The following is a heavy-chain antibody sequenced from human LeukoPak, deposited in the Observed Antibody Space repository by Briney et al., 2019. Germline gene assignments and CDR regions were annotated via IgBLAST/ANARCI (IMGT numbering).Heavy chain of an antibody. J-gene: IGHJ6*02. V-gene: IGHV1-69*13. D-gene: IGHD3-10*01. CDR3: AKNTWKSSDSGRGRMDV. CDR2: IIPIFGTA. Sequence: SVKVSCKASGGTFSSYAISWVRQAPGQGLEWMGGIIPIFGTANYAQKFQGRVTITADESTSTAYMELSSLRAEDTAVYYCAKNTWKSSDSGRGRMDVWGQGTTVTVSS. CDR1: GGTFSSYA.